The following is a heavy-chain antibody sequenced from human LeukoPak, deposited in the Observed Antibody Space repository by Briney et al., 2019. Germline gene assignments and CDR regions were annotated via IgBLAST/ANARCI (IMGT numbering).Heavy chain of an antibody. Sequence: ASVKVSCKASGCTLTDYHMYWVRQAPGQGLEFMGWINPNSGDTNYAQKFQGRVTMARDTSISTAYMELSWLTSDDTAVYYCARETGRTAFDIWGQGTMVTVSS. CDR1: GCTLTDYH. D-gene: IGHD1-1*01. CDR3: ARETGRTAFDI. V-gene: IGHV1-2*02. CDR2: INPNSGDT. J-gene: IGHJ3*02.